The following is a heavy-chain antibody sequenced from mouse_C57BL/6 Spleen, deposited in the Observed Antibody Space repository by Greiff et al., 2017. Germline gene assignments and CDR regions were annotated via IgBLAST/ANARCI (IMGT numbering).Heavy chain of an antibody. CDR2: IWSGGST. V-gene: IGHV2-2*01. CDR1: GFSLTSYG. CDR3: ARNYGDYDVGRNYAMDY. D-gene: IGHD2-4*01. J-gene: IGHJ4*01. Sequence: VKLVESGPGLVQPSQSLSITCTVSGFSLTSYGVHWVRQSPGKGLEWLGVIWSGGSTDYNAAFISRLSISKDNSKSQVFFKMNSLQADDTAIYYCARNYGDYDVGRNYAMDYWGQGTSVTVSS.